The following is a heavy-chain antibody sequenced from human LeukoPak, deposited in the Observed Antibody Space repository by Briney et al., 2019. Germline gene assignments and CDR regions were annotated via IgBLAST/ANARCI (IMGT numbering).Heavy chain of an antibody. CDR3: ARDPIAAQSDY. V-gene: IGHV3-11*01. Sequence: NPGGSLRLSCAASGFTFSDYYMSWIRQAPGKGLEWVSYISSSGSTTYYADSVKGRFTISRDNAKNSLYLQMNSLRAEDTAVYYCARDPIAAQSDYWGQGTLVTVSS. D-gene: IGHD6-13*01. CDR2: ISSSGSTT. J-gene: IGHJ4*02. CDR1: GFTFSDYY.